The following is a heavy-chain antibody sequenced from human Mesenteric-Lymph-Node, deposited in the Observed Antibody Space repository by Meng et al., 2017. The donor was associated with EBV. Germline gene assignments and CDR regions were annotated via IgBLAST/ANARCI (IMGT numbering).Heavy chain of an antibody. CDR1: GYIFTNYA. Sequence: LLVQSGAEVKKPGASVKVSCQASGYIFTNYALHWVRQAPGQRLEWMGWINTGNDNTKYSQRFQGRITITRDTSASTAYMELTSLRSEDTAVYYCARGPDFDFWSGYLDYWGQGTLVTVFS. J-gene: IGHJ4*02. CDR3: ARGPDFDFWSGYLDY. V-gene: IGHV1-3*04. D-gene: IGHD3-3*01. CDR2: INTGNDNT.